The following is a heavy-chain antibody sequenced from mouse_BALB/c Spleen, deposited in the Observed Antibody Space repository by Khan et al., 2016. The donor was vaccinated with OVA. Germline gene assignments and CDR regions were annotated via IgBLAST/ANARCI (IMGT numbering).Heavy chain of an antibody. Sequence: EVQRVESGGDLVKPGGSLNLSCEASGFTFSSYGMSWLRQTPDKRLEWVATISNGGSYTYFPDSVKGRLTISRDNAKNTPYLQMSSLKSEDTAMYYCARHRFTTPTAWFAYWGQGTLVTVFA. D-gene: IGHD1-2*01. J-gene: IGHJ3*01. V-gene: IGHV5-6*01. CDR3: ARHRFTTPTAWFAY. CDR2: ISNGGSYT. CDR1: GFTFSSYG.